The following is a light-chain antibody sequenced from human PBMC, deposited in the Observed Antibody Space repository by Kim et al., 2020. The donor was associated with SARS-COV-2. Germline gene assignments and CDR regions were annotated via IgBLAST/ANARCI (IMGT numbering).Light chain of an antibody. CDR2: GNS. V-gene: IGLV1-40*01. Sequence: VTSSYNGSPSIGGAGYGVNWDQPLPETAHKLLIHGNSNLPSGVPDRFSGSKSGTSASLAITGLQAEDEADYYCQSYDSSLSGSVFGGGTQLTVL. CDR1: PSIGGAGYG. CDR3: QSYDSSLSGSV. J-gene: IGLJ2*01.